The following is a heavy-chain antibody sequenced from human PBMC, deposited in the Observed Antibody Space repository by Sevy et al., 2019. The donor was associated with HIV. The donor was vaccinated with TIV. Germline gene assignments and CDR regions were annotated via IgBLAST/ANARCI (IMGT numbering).Heavy chain of an antibody. V-gene: IGHV4-34*01. CDR3: ARRRQWLATPFDY. D-gene: IGHD6-19*01. Sequence: SETLSLTCAVYGGSFSGYYWSWIRQPPGKGLEWIGEINHRGSTNYNPSLTSRVTISVDTSKNQFSLKLSSVTAADTAVYYCARRRQWLATPFDYWGQGTLVTVSS. CDR1: GGSFSGYY. J-gene: IGHJ4*02. CDR2: INHRGST.